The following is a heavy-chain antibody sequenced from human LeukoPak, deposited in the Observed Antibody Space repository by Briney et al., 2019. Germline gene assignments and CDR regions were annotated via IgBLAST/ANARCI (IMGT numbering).Heavy chain of an antibody. V-gene: IGHV2-70*10. D-gene: IGHD5-18*01. CDR3: PRYLLRGYNSFDY. J-gene: IGHJ4*02. CDR2: IDWDDAK. Sequence: SWLRPPPGKGLDGVARIDWDDAKYYSTSLKTRLTISKDTPKNQVALTMTNTAAFDTATYYCPRYLLRGYNSFDYWGQGTLVTVSS.